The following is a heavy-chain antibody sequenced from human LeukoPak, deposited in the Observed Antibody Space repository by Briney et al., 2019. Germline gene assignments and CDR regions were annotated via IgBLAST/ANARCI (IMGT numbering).Heavy chain of an antibody. CDR3: AKGPVVPSSSYYFDS. Sequence: PGGSLRLSCAVSGFTSSNYAMSWVRQAPGKGLEWVSAVSGSGETTYYADSVKGRFTISRDNSKNTLYLRMLTLRADDTAVYYCAKGPVVPSSSYYFDSWGQGTLVTVSS. D-gene: IGHD2-2*01. CDR1: GFTSSNYA. J-gene: IGHJ4*02. V-gene: IGHV3-23*01. CDR2: VSGSGETT.